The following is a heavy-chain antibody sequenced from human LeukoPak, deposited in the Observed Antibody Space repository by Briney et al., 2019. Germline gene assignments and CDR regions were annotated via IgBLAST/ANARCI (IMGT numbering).Heavy chain of an antibody. CDR1: GFTFSNGW. CDR2: IKQDGSEK. J-gene: IGHJ4*02. V-gene: IGHV3-7*03. CDR3: ARAMDY. Sequence: GGSLRLSCAVSGFTFSNGWMNWVRQAPGKGLEWVANIKQDGSEKYYVDSVKGRFTISRDNAKNSMYLQMNSLRAEDTAVYYCARAMDYWGQGTLVTVSS.